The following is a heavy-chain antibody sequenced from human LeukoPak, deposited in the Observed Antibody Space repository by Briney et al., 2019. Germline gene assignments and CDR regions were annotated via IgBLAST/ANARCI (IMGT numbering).Heavy chain of an antibody. CDR3: ARRKRAAANFDY. D-gene: IGHD6-13*01. CDR2: IYYSGST. J-gene: IGHJ4*02. Sequence: PSETLSLTCTVSGGSISSSSYYWGWIRQPPGKGLEWIGSIYYSGSTYYNPSLKSRVTISVDTSKNQFSLKLSSVTAVDTAVYYCARRKRAAANFDYWGQGTLVTVSS. V-gene: IGHV4-39*01. CDR1: GGSISSSSYY.